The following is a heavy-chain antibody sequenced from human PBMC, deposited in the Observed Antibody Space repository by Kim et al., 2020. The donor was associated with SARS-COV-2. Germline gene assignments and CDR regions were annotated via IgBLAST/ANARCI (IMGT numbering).Heavy chain of an antibody. D-gene: IGHD1-26*01. V-gene: IGHV5-51*01. CDR3: ARHESALGAKDY. Sequence: RYSPSFQGQVTIAADKSISTAYLQWSSLKASDTAMYYCARHESALGAKDYWGQGTLVTVSS. J-gene: IGHJ4*02.